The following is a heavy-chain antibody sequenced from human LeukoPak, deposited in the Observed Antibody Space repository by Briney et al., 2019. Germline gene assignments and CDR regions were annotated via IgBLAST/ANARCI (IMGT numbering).Heavy chain of an antibody. D-gene: IGHD5-18*01. J-gene: IGHJ4*02. CDR1: GGSISSSSYY. V-gene: IGHV4-39*07. Sequence: SETLSLTCTVSGGSISSSSYYWGWIRQPPGKGLEWIGSIYYSGSTYYNPSLKSRVTISVDTSKNQFSLKLSSVTAADTAVYYCAARRLIQLWLPLRYWGQGTLVTVSS. CDR3: AARRLIQLWLPLRY. CDR2: IYYSGST.